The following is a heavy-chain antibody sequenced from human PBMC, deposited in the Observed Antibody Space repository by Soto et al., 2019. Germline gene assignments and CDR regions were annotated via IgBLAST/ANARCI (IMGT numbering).Heavy chain of an antibody. J-gene: IGHJ2*01. CDR1: CGSIAGGVSY. CDR3: ARCGATTVATVLYFDR. V-gene: IGHV4-30-2*01. D-gene: IGHD4-17*01. CDR2: SVWRCNS. Sequence: SLSPNGRVPCGSIAGGVSYWSCFRQPHGKGPEWIGYSVWRCNSHHNPSLKGRVNISISLSRNQFSLKLRSVTAADTATYFCARCGATTVATVLYFDRWGRGTLVIFSS.